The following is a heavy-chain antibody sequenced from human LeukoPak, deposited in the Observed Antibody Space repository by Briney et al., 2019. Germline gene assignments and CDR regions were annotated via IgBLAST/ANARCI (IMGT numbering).Heavy chain of an antibody. CDR1: GYTFTTYG. J-gene: IGHJ4*02. D-gene: IGHD4-17*01. CDR3: ARDWWYGDYSIGNN. V-gene: IGHV1-18*01. CDR2: ISGYNGNT. Sequence: ASVKVSCKASGYTFTTYGISWVRQAPEQGLEWMGWISGYNGNTKYAQNFQGRVTVSTDTSTTTAYMELRSLRSDDTAVYYCARDWWYGDYSIGNNWGQGTLVTVS.